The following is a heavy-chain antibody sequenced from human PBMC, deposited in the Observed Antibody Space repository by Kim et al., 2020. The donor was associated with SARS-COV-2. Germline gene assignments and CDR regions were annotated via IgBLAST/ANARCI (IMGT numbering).Heavy chain of an antibody. V-gene: IGHV3-30*18. CDR1: GFTFSSYG. Sequence: GGSLRLSCAASGFTFSSYGMHWVRQAPGKGLEWVAVISYDGSNKYYADSVKGRFTISRDNSKNTLYLQMNSLRAEDTAVYYCAKDGSTSCYRLYCVDYGMDVWGQGTTVTVSS. J-gene: IGHJ6*02. D-gene: IGHD2-2*01. CDR3: AKDGSTSCYRLYCVDYGMDV. CDR2: ISYDGSNK.